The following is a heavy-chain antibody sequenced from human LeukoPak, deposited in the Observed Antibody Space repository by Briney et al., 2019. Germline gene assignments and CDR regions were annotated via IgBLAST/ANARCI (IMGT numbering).Heavy chain of an antibody. CDR1: GGSISSSDW. V-gene: IGHV4-4*02. Sequence: SETLSLTCAVSGGSISSSDWWSWVRQPPGKGLEWIGEIYHSGSINYNPSLKSRVTISVDKSKNQFSLKLSSVTAADTAVYYCARGYCSGGSCYSYYYYNYMDVWGKGTTVTVSS. CDR2: IYHSGSI. CDR3: ARGYCSGGSCYSYYYYNYMDV. D-gene: IGHD2-15*01. J-gene: IGHJ6*03.